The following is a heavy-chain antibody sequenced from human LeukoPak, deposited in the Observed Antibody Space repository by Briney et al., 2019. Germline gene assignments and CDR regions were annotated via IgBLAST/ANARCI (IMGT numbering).Heavy chain of an antibody. D-gene: IGHD6-19*01. CDR1: GGSFSGYY. J-gene: IGHJ4*02. CDR2: INHSGRT. V-gene: IGHV4-34*01. CDR3: ASSYSRGWYVY. Sequence: PETPSLTCAVYGGSFSGYYWSWIRQPPGKGLEWIGEINHSGRTNYNPSLKSRVTISVDTSKNQFSLKLSSVTAADTAVYYCASSYSRGWYVYWGQGTLVSVPS.